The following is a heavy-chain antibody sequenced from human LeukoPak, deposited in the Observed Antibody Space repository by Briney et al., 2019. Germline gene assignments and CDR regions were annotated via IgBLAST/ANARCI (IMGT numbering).Heavy chain of an antibody. V-gene: IGHV3-74*01. D-gene: IGHD1-1*01. CDR3: ARILNWNENYFDY. CDR2: IRYDGIVT. J-gene: IGHJ4*02. CDR1: EFTFSNYW. Sequence: GGSLRLSCVASEFTFSNYWIHWVRQPPGKGLVWVSRIRYDGIVTNYADSVEGRFTISRDNAKDTVHLQMNSLRAEDTAVYYCARILNWNENYFDYWGQGTLVTVSS.